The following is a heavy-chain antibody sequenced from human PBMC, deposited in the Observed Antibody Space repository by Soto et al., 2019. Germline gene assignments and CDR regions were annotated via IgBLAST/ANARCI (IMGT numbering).Heavy chain of an antibody. CDR1: GGSISSSIW. CDR2: ISHSGST. J-gene: IGHJ3*02. CDR3: ARDRGSSALTGAFDI. V-gene: IGHV4-4*02. Sequence: QVQLQESGPGLVKSSGTLSLTCAVSGGSISSSIWWSWVRQPPGKGLEWIGEISHSGSTNSNPSLKSRVTLPVDKSKNQFSLKLSSVTVADTAVYYCARDRGSSALTGAFDIWGQGTMVTVSS. D-gene: IGHD6-13*01.